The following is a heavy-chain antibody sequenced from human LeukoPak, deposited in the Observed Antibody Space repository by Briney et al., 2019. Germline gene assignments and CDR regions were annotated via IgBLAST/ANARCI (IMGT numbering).Heavy chain of an antibody. CDR3: AKDRYYDIMTANMDV. Sequence: SLRLSCAASGLTFDDYGISWVRQAPGKGLEWVSGISWNSGSIGYADSVKGRFTISRDNAKNSLYLQMNSLRAEDTALYYCAKDRYYDIMTANMDVWGKGTTVTISS. CDR2: ISWNSGSI. D-gene: IGHD3-9*01. CDR1: GLTFDDYG. V-gene: IGHV3-9*01. J-gene: IGHJ6*03.